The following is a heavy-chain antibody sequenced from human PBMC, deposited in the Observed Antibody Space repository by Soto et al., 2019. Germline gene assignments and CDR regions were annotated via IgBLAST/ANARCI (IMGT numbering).Heavy chain of an antibody. CDR2: VWYDGSNK. D-gene: IGHD6-13*01. Sequence: QVQLVESGGGVVQPGRSLRLSCAASGFTFSSYGMHWVRQAPGSGLEWVAVVWYDGSNKYYADSVKGGFTISRNNSKNSLYLQMNRLRAEDTAVYYGSCYRCKAAAGKSPWIDPWGQGTLVTVSS. CDR1: GFTFSSYG. V-gene: IGHV3-33*01. CDR3: SCYRCKAAAGKSPWIDP. J-gene: IGHJ5*02.